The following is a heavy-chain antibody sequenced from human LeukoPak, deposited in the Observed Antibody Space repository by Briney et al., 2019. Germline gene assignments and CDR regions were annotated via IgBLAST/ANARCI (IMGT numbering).Heavy chain of an antibody. J-gene: IGHJ4*02. Sequence: PGGSLRLSCAASGFTFSSYAMSWVRQAPGKGLEWVANIKQDGSEKNYVDSVRGRFTISRDNAKNSLILQMNTLRDEDTAVYYCARGVWAPFDYWGQGTLVTVSS. D-gene: IGHD7-27*01. V-gene: IGHV3-7*01. CDR3: ARGVWAPFDY. CDR2: IKQDGSEK. CDR1: GFTFSSYA.